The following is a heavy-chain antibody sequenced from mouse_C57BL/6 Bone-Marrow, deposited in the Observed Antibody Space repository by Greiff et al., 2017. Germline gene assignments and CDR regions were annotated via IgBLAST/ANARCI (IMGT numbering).Heavy chain of an antibody. V-gene: IGHV1-63*01. J-gene: IGHJ4*01. CDR2: IYPGGGYT. CDR1: GYTFTNYW. CDR3: ARFDYDDYDAMDY. D-gene: IGHD2-4*01. Sequence: QVQLQQSGAELVRPGTSVKMSCKASGYTFTNYWIGWAKQRPGHGLEWIGDIYPGGGYTNYNEKFKGKATLTADKSSSTAYMQFSSLTSEDSAIYYCARFDYDDYDAMDYWGQGTSVTVSS.